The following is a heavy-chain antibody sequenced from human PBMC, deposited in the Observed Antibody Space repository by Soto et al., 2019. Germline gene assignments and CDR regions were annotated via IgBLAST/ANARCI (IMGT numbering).Heavy chain of an antibody. CDR2: ISYDGSNK. CDR1: GFTFSSYA. V-gene: IGHV3-30-3*01. J-gene: IGHJ6*02. D-gene: IGHD3-3*01. CDR3: ARAKLDDFWSGYRGGYYYGMDV. Sequence: QVQLVESGGGVVQPGRSLRLSCATSGFTFSSYAMHWVRQAPGKGLEWVAVISYDGSNKYYADSVKGRFTISRDNSKNTLYLQMNSLRAEDTAVSYCARAKLDDFWSGYRGGYYYGMDVWGQGTTVTVSS.